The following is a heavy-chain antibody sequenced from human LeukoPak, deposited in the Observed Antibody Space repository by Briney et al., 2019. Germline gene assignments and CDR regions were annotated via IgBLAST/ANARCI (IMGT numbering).Heavy chain of an antibody. CDR1: GGTFSSYA. CDR3: ASGPAGDPNYYYYYGMDV. J-gene: IGHJ6*04. Sequence: AVKLCCNASGGTFSSYADSWVRHAHGQGLEWKGVTIPIFGTANYAQKFQGRVTITADESTSTAYMELRSLRTEDTAVYYCASGPAGDPNYYYYYGMDVWGKGTTVTVSS. V-gene: IGHV1-69*01. CDR2: TIPIFGTA. D-gene: IGHD2-21*02.